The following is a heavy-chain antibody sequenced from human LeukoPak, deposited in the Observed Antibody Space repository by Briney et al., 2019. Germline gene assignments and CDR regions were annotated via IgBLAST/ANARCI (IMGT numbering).Heavy chain of an antibody. D-gene: IGHD3-10*01. CDR3: ATPPGPYGSGSQHIWDHYYYMDV. CDR2: IYYSGST. V-gene: IGHV4-59*01. CDR1: GGSISSYY. Sequence: SETLSLTCTGSGGSISSYYWSWIRQPPGKGLEWIGYIYYSGSTNYNPSRKSRVTISVDTSKNQFSLKLTSVTAADTAVYYCATPPGPYGSGSQHIWDHYYYMDVWGQGTLVTVSS. J-gene: IGHJ6*03.